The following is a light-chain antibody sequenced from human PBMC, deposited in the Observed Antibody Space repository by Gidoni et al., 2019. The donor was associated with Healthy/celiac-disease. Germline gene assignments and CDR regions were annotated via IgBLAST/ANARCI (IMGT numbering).Light chain of an antibody. J-gene: IGKJ1*01. Sequence: DSQMTQSPSALSASVGDRVTITCRASQSISSYLNWYQQKPGKAPKLLIYAASSLQSGVPPKFSGSGSGTDFTLTISRLQPEDFATYYCQQSYSTLEWTFGQGTKVEIK. CDR1: QSISSY. CDR2: AAS. CDR3: QQSYSTLEWT. V-gene: IGKV1-39*01.